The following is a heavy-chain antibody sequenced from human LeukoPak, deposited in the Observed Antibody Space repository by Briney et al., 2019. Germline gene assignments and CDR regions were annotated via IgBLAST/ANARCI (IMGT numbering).Heavy chain of an antibody. Sequence: SCAASGFTFSSYAISWVRQAPGQGLEWMGGIIPIFGTANYAQKFQGRVTITADKSTSTAYMELSSLRSEDTAVYYCASQGNYDILTGYYKAWGQGTLVTVSS. CDR1: GFTFSSYA. CDR2: IIPIFGTA. V-gene: IGHV1-69*06. CDR3: ASQGNYDILTGYYKA. J-gene: IGHJ5*02. D-gene: IGHD3-9*01.